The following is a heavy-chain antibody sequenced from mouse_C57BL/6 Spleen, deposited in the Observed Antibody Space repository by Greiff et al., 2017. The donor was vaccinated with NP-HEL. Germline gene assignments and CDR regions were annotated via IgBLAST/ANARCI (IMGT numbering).Heavy chain of an antibody. D-gene: IGHD2-4*01. J-gene: IGHJ4*01. CDR2: INTGSGGT. CDR3: ARRGYDYDVYAMDY. CDR1: GYAFTNYL. V-gene: IGHV1-54*01. Sequence: QVQLQQSGAELVRPGTSVKVSCKASGYAFTNYLIEWVKQRPGQGLEWIGVINTGSGGTNYNEKFKGKATLTADKSSSTAYMQLSSLTSEDSAVYFCARRGYDYDVYAMDYWGQGTSVTVSS.